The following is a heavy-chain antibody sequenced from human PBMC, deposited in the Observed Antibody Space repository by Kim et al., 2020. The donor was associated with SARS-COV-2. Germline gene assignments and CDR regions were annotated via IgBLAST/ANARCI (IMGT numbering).Heavy chain of an antibody. V-gene: IGHV1-18*01. Sequence: ASVKVSCKASGYTFTSYGISWVRQAPGQGLEWMGWISAYNVNTNYAQKLQGRVTMTTDTSTSTAYMELRSLRSDDTAVYYCARVVFREYYFDYWGQGTLVTVSS. CDR2: ISAYNVNT. CDR1: GYTFTSYG. J-gene: IGHJ4*02. CDR3: ARVVFREYYFDY.